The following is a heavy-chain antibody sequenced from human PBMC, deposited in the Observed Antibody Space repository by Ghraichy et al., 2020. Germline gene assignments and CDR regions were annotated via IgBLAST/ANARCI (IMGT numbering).Heavy chain of an antibody. CDR2: ISSSSSYI. Sequence: GGSLRLSCAASGFTFSSYSMNWVRQAPGKGLEWVSCISSSSSYIYYADSVKGRFTISRDNAKNSLYLQMNSLRAEDTAVYYCARPSALIHVRDGMDVWGQGTTVTVSS. V-gene: IGHV3-21*01. J-gene: IGHJ6*02. CDR1: GFTFSSYS. CDR3: ARPSALIHVRDGMDV. D-gene: IGHD2-8*01.